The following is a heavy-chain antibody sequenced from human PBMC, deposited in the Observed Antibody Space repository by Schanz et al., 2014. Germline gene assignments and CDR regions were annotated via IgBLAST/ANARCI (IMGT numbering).Heavy chain of an antibody. CDR2: IFFRGST. Sequence: GGSISSGGYSWSWIRQPPGKGLEWIGYIFFRGSTYYNPSRKSRDTKAIATPKNQCARRLTAETAADTAVYYCYGMDVWGQGTTVTVSS. CDR3: YGMDV. J-gene: IGHJ6*02. V-gene: IGHV4-30-4*07. CDR1: GGSISSGGYS.